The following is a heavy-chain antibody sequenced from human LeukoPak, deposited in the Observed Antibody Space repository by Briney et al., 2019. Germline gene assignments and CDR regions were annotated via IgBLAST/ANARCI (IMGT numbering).Heavy chain of an antibody. CDR1: GGTFSSCA. Sequence: GASVKVSRKASGGTFSSCAISWVRQAPGQGLEWMGRIIPIFGTANYAQKFQGRVTITTDESTSTAYMELSSLRSEDTAVYYCARDSYYDSSGPSFDYWGQGTLVTVSS. CDR3: ARDSYYDSSGPSFDY. J-gene: IGHJ4*02. V-gene: IGHV1-69*05. CDR2: IIPIFGTA. D-gene: IGHD3-22*01.